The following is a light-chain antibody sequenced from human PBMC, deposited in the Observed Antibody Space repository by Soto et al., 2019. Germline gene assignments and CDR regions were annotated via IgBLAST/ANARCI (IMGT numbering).Light chain of an antibody. V-gene: IGKV1-5*03. CDR3: QQYHSYSLT. J-gene: IGKJ4*01. CDR2: KAS. Sequence: DIQMTQSPSTLSASVGDRVTITCRASQGISSWLAWYQQKPGKAPKLLIYKASSLEGGVPSRFSGSGSGTDFTLTISSLQPDDFETYYCQQYHSYSLTFGGGTKV. CDR1: QGISSW.